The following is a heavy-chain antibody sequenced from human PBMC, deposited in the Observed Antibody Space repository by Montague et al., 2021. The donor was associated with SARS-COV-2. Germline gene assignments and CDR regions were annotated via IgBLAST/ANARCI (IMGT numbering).Heavy chain of an antibody. CDR2: ISFAGNDR. J-gene: IGHJ5*01. Sequence: SLRLSCAASGFTFSNYAMHWVRQASGKGLEWVAVISFAGNDRYYGDSVRGRFAISRDNSQNTLYLQMNSLRTEDTAVYYCSRGSFVFCGGDCYSDSWGRGTLVTVSS. CDR3: SRGSFVFCGGDCYSDS. D-gene: IGHD2-21*02. CDR1: GFTFSNYA. V-gene: IGHV3-30*09.